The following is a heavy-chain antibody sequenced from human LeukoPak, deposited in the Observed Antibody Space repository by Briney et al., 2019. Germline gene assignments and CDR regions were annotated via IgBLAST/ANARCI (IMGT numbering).Heavy chain of an antibody. CDR1: GFTFTSSA. CDR3: AADLTGLLWFGESAFDI. J-gene: IGHJ3*02. Sequence: SVKVSCKASGFTFTSSAMQWVRQARGQRLEWIGWIVVGSGNTNYAQKFQERVTITRDMSTSTAYMELSSLRSEDTAVYYCAADLTGLLWFGESAFDIWGQGTMVTVSS. V-gene: IGHV1-58*02. D-gene: IGHD3-10*01. CDR2: IVVGSGNT.